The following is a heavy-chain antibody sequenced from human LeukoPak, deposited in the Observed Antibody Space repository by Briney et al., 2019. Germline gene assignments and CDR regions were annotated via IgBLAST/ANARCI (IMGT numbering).Heavy chain of an antibody. J-gene: IGHJ3*02. Sequence: GESLKISCKGSGYSFINYWIGWVRQMPGKGLEWMGIIYPGDSDIRYSPSFQGQVTISADKSISTAYLQCSSLKASDTAMYYCARGRGRQATDAFDIWGQGTMVTVSS. CDR1: GYSFINYW. V-gene: IGHV5-51*01. D-gene: IGHD3-16*01. CDR2: IYPGDSDI. CDR3: ARGRGRQATDAFDI.